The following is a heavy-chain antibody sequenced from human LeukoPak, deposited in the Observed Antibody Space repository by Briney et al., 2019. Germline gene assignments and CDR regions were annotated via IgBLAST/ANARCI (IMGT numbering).Heavy chain of an antibody. V-gene: IGHV3-23*01. J-gene: IGHJ1*01. CDR3: AKDWGFGELFYFQH. CDR1: GFTFSIYA. Sequence: GGSLRLSCAASGFTFSIYAMSWVRQAPGKGLEWVSAISGGGGSTYYADSVKGRFTISRDNSKNTLYLQMDSLRADDTAVYYCAKDWGFGELFYFQHWGQGTLVTVSS. CDR2: ISGGGGST. D-gene: IGHD3-10*01.